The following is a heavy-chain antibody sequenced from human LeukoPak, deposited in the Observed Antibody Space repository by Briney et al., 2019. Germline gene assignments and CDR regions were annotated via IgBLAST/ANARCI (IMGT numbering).Heavy chain of an antibody. CDR3: ARDGDWNVRD. V-gene: IGHV3-23*01. D-gene: IGHD1-1*01. CDR2: ISGSGGST. Sequence: PGGTLRLSCAASGFTFSSYGMSWVRQAPGKGLEWVSAISGSGGSTYYADSVKGRFTISRDNSKNTLYLQMNSLRAEDTALYYCARDGDWNVRDWGQGTLVTVSS. J-gene: IGHJ4*02. CDR1: GFTFSSYG.